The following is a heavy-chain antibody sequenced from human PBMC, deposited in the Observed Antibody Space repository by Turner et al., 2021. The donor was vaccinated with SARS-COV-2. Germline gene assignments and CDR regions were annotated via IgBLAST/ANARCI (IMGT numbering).Heavy chain of an antibody. Sequence: EVQLVESGGVLIQPGGSLRLPCAASGFTVSSNYMSWVRQAPGKGLEWVSVIYSGGSTYYADSVKGRFTISRDNSKNTLYLQMNSLRAEDTAVYYCARDLMEVGGMDVWGQGTTVTVSS. V-gene: IGHV3-53*01. CDR2: IYSGGST. D-gene: IGHD3-3*01. J-gene: IGHJ6*02. CDR1: GFTVSSNY. CDR3: ARDLMEVGGMDV.